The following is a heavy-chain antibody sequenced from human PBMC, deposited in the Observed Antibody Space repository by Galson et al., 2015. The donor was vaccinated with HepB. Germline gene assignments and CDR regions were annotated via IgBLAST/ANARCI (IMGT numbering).Heavy chain of an antibody. CDR3: ATWIQRPRCAFDI. CDR2: IRYDGGNK. D-gene: IGHD5-18*01. Sequence: SLRLSCEASGVTFSSHGVHWVRQAPGKGLEWVAFIRYDGGNKYYADSVKGRFTISRDNSKNTLYLQMNSLRAEDTAVYYCATWIQRPRCAFDIWGQGTMVTVSS. J-gene: IGHJ3*02. CDR1: GVTFSSHG. V-gene: IGHV3-30*02.